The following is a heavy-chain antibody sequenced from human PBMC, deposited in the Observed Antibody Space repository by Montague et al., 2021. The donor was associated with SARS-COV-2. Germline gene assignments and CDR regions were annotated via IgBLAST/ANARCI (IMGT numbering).Heavy chain of an antibody. J-gene: IGHJ6*02. Sequence: ETLSLTCTVSGGSISSSSYYWGWIRQPPGKGLEWIGSIYYSGSTYYNPSLKSRVTISVDTSKNQLSLKLSSVTAADTAVYYCARVGRQQLVRLSGMDVWGQGTTVTVSS. CDR2: IYYSGST. V-gene: IGHV4-39*07. CDR3: ARVGRQQLVRLSGMDV. D-gene: IGHD6-13*01. CDR1: GGSISSSSYY.